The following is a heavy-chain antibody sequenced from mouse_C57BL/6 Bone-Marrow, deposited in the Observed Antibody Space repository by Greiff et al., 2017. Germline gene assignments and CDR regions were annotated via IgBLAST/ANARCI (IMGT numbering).Heavy chain of an antibody. D-gene: IGHD2-3*01. CDR2: IDPSDSYT. J-gene: IGHJ4*01. Sequence: QVQLQQPGAELVRPGTSVKLSCKASGYTFTSYWMHWVKQRPGQGLEWIGVIDPSDSYTNYNQKFKGKATLTVDKSSSTAYMQLRSLTSEDSAVYYCARDDGYYHYAMDYWGQGTSVTVSS. CDR1: GYTFTSYW. CDR3: ARDDGYYHYAMDY. V-gene: IGHV1-59*01.